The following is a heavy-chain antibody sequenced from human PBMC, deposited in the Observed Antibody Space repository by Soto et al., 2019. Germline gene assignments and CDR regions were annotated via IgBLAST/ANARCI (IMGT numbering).Heavy chain of an antibody. CDR3: ARTTAVPNTPRSRYFFDY. CDR2: VYYSGTT. J-gene: IGHJ4*02. D-gene: IGHD4-17*01. Sequence: SETLSLTSSVSGGSVSDKTYYWSWIRQPPGKRLEWIGYVYYSGTTNYNPSLKSRVTISVDLSKNRFSLRLSSVTTADTALYYCARTTAVPNTPRSRYFFDYWGQGTLVTVPS. CDR1: GGSVSDKTYY. V-gene: IGHV4-61*01.